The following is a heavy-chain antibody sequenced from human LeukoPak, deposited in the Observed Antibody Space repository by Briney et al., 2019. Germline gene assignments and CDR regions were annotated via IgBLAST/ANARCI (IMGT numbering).Heavy chain of an antibody. CDR3: ARDPHYCSSTSCYLNYYYYYGMDV. CDR1: GFTFSSYN. CDR2: ISSSSRYI. D-gene: IGHD2-2*01. V-gene: IGHV3-21*01. J-gene: IGHJ6*02. Sequence: GGSLRLSCAASGFTFSSYNMNWVRQAPGKGLEWVSSISSSSRYIYNADSVKGRFTISRDNAKNSLYLQMNSLRAEDTAVYYCARDPHYCSSTSCYLNYYYYYGMDVWGQGTTVTVSS.